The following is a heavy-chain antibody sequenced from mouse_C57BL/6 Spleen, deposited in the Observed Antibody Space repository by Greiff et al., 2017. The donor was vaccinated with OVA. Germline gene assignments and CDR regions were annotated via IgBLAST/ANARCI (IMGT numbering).Heavy chain of an antibody. D-gene: IGHD1-1*01. Sequence: EVQLQQSGPELVKPGASVKIPCKASGYTFTDYNMDWVKQSHGKSLEWIGDINPNNGGTTYNQKFKGKATFTVDKSSSTAYMELRSLTSEDTAVYYCARRGYVSSYDYWGQGTTLTVSS. CDR1: GYTFTDYN. CDR3: ARRGYVSSYDY. CDR2: INPNNGGT. V-gene: IGHV1-18*01. J-gene: IGHJ2*01.